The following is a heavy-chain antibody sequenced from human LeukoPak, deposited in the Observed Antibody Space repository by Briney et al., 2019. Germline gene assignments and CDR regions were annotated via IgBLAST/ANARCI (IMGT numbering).Heavy chain of an antibody. V-gene: IGHV4-38-2*02. J-gene: IGHJ4*02. CDR3: ARDPWGSYRYTGNDY. Sequence: SETLSLTCTVSGYSISSGYYWGWIRQPPGKGLEWIGSIYHSGSTYYNPSLKSRVTISVDTSKNQFSLKLSSVTAADTAVYYCARDPWGSYRYTGNDYWGQGTLVTVSS. CDR1: GYSISSGYY. D-gene: IGHD3-16*02. CDR2: IYHSGST.